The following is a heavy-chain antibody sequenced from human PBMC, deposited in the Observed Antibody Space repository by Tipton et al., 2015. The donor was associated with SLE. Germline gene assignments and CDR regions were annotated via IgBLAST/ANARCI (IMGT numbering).Heavy chain of an antibody. CDR2: IYYSGST. CDR3: ARDRPDYYFDY. J-gene: IGHJ4*02. CDR1: GGSISSHY. V-gene: IGHV4-59*11. D-gene: IGHD1-14*01. Sequence: LRLSCTVSGGSISSHYWSWIRQPPGKGLEWIGYIYYSGSTNYNPSLKSRVTISVDTSKNQFSLKLSSVTAADTAVYYCARDRPDYYFDYWGQGILVTVSS.